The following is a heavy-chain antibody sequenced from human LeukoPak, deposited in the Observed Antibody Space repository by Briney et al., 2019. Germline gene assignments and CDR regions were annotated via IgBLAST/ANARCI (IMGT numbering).Heavy chain of an antibody. V-gene: IGHV1-69*13. CDR3: ARGPSSGSYSDY. D-gene: IGHD6-19*01. Sequence: SVKVSCKASGGTFSSYAISWVRQAPGQGLEWMGGIIPIFGTANYAQKFQGRVTITADESTSTAYMELSSLRSEDTAVYYCARGPSSGSYSDYWGQGTLVTVSS. CDR2: IIPIFGTA. CDR1: GGTFSSYA. J-gene: IGHJ4*02.